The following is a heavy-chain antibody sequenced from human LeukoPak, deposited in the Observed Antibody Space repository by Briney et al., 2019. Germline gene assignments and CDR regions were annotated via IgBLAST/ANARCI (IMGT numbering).Heavy chain of an antibody. Sequence: SETLSLTCAVYGGSFSGYYWSWIRQPPGKGLEWIGEINHSGSTNYNPSLKSRVTISVDTSKNQFSLKLSSVTAADTAVYYCARGRQANLGYCSSTSCYRVYYYYYMDVWGKGTTVTVSS. CDR1: GGSFSGYY. D-gene: IGHD2-2*02. CDR3: ARGRQANLGYCSSTSCYRVYYYYYMDV. CDR2: INHSGST. J-gene: IGHJ6*03. V-gene: IGHV4-34*01.